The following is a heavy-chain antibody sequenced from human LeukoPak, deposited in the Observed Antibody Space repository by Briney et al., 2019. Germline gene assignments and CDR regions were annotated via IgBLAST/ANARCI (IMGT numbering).Heavy chain of an antibody. CDR3: ARDRAVGAFDI. CDR1: GFTFSPYN. V-gene: IGHV3-21*01. CDR2: ISSSSSQI. Sequence: GGSLRLSCAASGFTFSPYNMNWVRQAPGEGLRWVSSISSSSSQIYYADSVKGRFTISRDNAKSSLYLQMNSLRAEDTAMYYCARDRAVGAFDIWGQGTMVTVSS. J-gene: IGHJ3*02.